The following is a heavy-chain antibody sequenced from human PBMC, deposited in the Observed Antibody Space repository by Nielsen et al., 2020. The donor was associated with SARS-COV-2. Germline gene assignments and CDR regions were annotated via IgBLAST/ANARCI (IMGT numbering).Heavy chain of an antibody. Sequence: GESLKISCAASGFTFSNAWMSWVRQAPGKGLEWVGRIKSKTDGGTTDYAAPVKARFTISRDDSKNTLYLQMNSLKTEDTAVYYCTAEQPLTIFGVVIDNNFDYWGQGTLVTVSS. D-gene: IGHD3-3*01. CDR2: IKSKTDGGTT. CDR1: GFTFSNAW. J-gene: IGHJ4*02. CDR3: TAEQPLTIFGVVIDNNFDY. V-gene: IGHV3-15*01.